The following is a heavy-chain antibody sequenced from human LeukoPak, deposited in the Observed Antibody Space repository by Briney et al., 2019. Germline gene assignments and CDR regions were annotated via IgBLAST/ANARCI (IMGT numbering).Heavy chain of an antibody. CDR1: GGSISSYY. V-gene: IGHV4-59*01. J-gene: IGHJ6*02. D-gene: IGHD1-26*01. CDR3: ARVGGTNHYYYGMDV. CDR2: IYYSGST. Sequence: KSSETLSLTCTVSGGSISSYYWSWIRQSPGKGLEWIGYIYYSGSTNYNPSLKSRVTISVDTSKNQFSLKLSSVTAADTAVYYCARVGGTNHYYYGMDVWGQGTTVTVSS.